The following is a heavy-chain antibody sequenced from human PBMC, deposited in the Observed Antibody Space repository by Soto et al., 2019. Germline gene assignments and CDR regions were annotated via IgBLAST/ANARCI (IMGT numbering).Heavy chain of an antibody. D-gene: IGHD3-16*01. Sequence: LRLSCGASGLTFSSQAMSCVLQAPVKGLEWVSASSGSGGSTYYADSVKGRFTISRDNSKNTLYLQMNSLRAEDTAVYYCAGDGGDTLDFWGQGTLVTVSS. CDR2: SSGSGGST. J-gene: IGHJ4*02. CDR1: GLTFSSQA. CDR3: AGDGGDTLDF. V-gene: IGHV3-23*01.